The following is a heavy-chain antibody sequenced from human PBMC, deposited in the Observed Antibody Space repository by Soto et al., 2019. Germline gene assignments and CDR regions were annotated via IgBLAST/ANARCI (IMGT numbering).Heavy chain of an antibody. CDR1: GFSFSKYA. CDR3: AKDAVYGDGLWLVAD. J-gene: IGHJ4*02. Sequence: DVQLLESGGGLVQPGGSLRLSCAASGFSFSKYAMIWVRQGPGKGQEWVSGITGSGGTIEYAASVKGRFTISRDNSKNTVYLQMNSLRAEDIAMYYCAKDAVYGDGLWLVADWGQGTLVTVS. V-gene: IGHV3-23*01. D-gene: IGHD2-21*02. CDR2: ITGSGGTI.